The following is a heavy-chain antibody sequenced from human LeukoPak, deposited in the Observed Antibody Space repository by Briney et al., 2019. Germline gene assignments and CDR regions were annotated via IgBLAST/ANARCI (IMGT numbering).Heavy chain of an antibody. CDR2: INPNSGGT. CDR3: ARACSGGSCYFGAYDAFDI. CDR1: GYTFTGYY. V-gene: IGHV1-2*02. D-gene: IGHD2-15*01. Sequence: ASVKVSCKASGYTFTGYYMHWVRQAPGQGLEWMGWINPNSGGTNYAQKFQGRVTMTRDTSISTAYIELSRLRSDDTAVYYCARACSGGSCYFGAYDAFDIWGQGTMVTVSS. J-gene: IGHJ3*02.